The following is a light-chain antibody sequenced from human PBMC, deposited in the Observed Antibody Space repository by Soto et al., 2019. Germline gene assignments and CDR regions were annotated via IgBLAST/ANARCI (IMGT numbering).Light chain of an antibody. V-gene: IGKV1-5*03. Sequence: DIQMTQSPSILSASVGVSVTITCRASQSISRGLAWYQQKPGKAPKLLISEASTLESGVPSRFSGSGSGTEFTLTISSLQPDDFASYFCQQYNTYSWTFGQGTKVEIK. CDR1: QSISRG. CDR2: EAS. J-gene: IGKJ1*01. CDR3: QQYNTYSWT.